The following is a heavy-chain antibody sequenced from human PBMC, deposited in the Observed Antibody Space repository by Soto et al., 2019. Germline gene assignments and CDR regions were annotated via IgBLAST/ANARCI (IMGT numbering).Heavy chain of an antibody. CDR2: IWYDGSNK. Sequence: GGSLRLSCAASGFTFSSYGMHWVRQAPGKGLEWVAVIWYDGSNKYYADSVKGRFTISRDNSKNTLYLQMNSLRAEDTAVYYCARAEGITGTTYAFDIWGQGTMVTVSS. CDR3: ARAEGITGTTYAFDI. D-gene: IGHD1-20*01. V-gene: IGHV3-33*01. J-gene: IGHJ3*02. CDR1: GFTFSSYG.